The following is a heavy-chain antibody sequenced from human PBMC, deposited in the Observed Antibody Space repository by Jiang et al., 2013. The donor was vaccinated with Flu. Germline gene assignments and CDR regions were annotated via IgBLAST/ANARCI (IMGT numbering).Heavy chain of an antibody. J-gene: IGHJ4*02. Sequence: SWVRQMPGKGLEWMGRIDPSDSYTNYSPSFQGHVTISADKSISTAYLQWSSLKASDTAMYYCARLRALNWNDDPYYFDYWGQGTLVTVSS. D-gene: IGHD1-20*01. CDR2: IDPSDSYT. V-gene: IGHV5-10-1*01. CDR3: ARLRALNWNDDPYYFDY.